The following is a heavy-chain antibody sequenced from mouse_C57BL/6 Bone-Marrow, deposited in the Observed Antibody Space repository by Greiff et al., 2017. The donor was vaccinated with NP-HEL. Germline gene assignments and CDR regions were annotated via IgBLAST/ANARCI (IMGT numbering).Heavy chain of an antibody. Sequence: EVKLVESGGGLVQPGGSLKLSCAASGFTFSDYYMYWVRQTPEKRLEWVAYISNGGGSTYYPDTVKGRFTISRDNAKNTLYLQMSRLKSEDTAMYYCARHAYGNFSYWYFDVWGTGTTVTVSS. V-gene: IGHV5-12*01. J-gene: IGHJ1*03. D-gene: IGHD2-1*01. CDR2: ISNGGGST. CDR1: GFTFSDYY. CDR3: ARHAYGNFSYWYFDV.